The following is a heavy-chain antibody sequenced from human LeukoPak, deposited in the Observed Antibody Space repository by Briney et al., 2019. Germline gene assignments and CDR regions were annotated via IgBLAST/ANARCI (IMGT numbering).Heavy chain of an antibody. Sequence: GASVKVSCKATGYTFTSYWIGWVRQMPGKGLEWMGIIYPGDSDTRYSPSFQGQVTISADKSISTAYLQWSSLKASDTAMYYCARQGSGWYIDWFDPWGQGTLVTVSS. CDR1: GYTFTSYW. D-gene: IGHD6-19*01. V-gene: IGHV5-51*01. J-gene: IGHJ5*02. CDR2: IYPGDSDT. CDR3: ARQGSGWYIDWFDP.